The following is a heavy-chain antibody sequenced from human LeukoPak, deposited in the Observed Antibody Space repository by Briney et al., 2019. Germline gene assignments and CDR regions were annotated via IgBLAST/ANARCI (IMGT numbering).Heavy chain of an antibody. CDR2: ISTYNADT. CDR3: ARGAYGGSSAMDY. V-gene: IGHV1-18*01. CDR1: GYTFIDYA. J-gene: IGHJ4*02. D-gene: IGHD4-23*01. Sequence: GASVKVSCKASGYTFIDYAITWVRQAPGQGLQWMGWISTYNADTIYAQNLQGRVTMTTDTSTSTAYMEVRSLRSDDTAVYFCARGAYGGSSAMDYWGRGTLVTVSS.